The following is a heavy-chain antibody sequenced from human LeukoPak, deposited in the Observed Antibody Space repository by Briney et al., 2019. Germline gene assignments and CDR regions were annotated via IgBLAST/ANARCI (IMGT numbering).Heavy chain of an antibody. CDR3: ARDLGEYYYGSGSGWFDP. CDR2: IYYSGST. D-gene: IGHD3-10*01. CDR1: GGSISSGGYY. J-gene: IGHJ5*02. Sequence: SETLSLTCTVSGGSISSGGYYWSWIRQHPGKGLEWIGYIYYSGSTYYNPSLKSRVTISVDTSKNQFSLKLSSVTAADTAVYYCARDLGEYYYGSGSGWFDPWGQGTLVTVSS. V-gene: IGHV4-31*03.